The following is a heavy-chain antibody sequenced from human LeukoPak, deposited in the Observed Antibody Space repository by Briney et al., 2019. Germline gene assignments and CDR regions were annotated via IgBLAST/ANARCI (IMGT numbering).Heavy chain of an antibody. V-gene: IGHV3-23*01. D-gene: IGHD6-13*01. Sequence: GGSLRLSCAASGSTFSRYGTSWVRQAPGKGLEWVSAISSGGGGTYYADSVKGRFTISRDNSKNTLYLQMNSLRTEDTAVYYCAKGLAAAGTEGYWGQGTLVTVSS. CDR1: GSTFSRYG. CDR2: ISSGGGGT. J-gene: IGHJ4*02. CDR3: AKGLAAAGTEGY.